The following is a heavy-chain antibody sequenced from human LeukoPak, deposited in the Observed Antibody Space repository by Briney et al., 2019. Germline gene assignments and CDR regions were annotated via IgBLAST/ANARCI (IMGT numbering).Heavy chain of an antibody. CDR3: ARARYVNSFYAFDI. CDR2: LSKSGNT. Sequence: SETLSLTCTVSGGSISSYYWSWIPLPPGEGLEWIDYLSKSGNTNYSPSLKSRVTIFGDTSKNQFFLKLSSVTAADTAVYYCARARYVNSFYAFDIWGQGTLVTVSS. CDR1: GGSISSYY. J-gene: IGHJ3*02. D-gene: IGHD3-9*01. V-gene: IGHV4-59*01.